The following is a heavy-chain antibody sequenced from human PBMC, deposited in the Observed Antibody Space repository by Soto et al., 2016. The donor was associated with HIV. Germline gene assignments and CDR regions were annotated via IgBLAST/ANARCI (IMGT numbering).Heavy chain of an antibody. V-gene: IGHV3-23*01. Sequence: EVQLLESGGGLVQPGGSLRLSCAASGFTFSSYAMSWVRQAPGKGLEWVSAISGSGGSTYYADSVKGRFTISRDNSKNTLYLQMNSLRAEDTAVYYCAKDPKYYSNYAGRRGWFDPWGQGTLVTVSS. CDR3: AKDPKYYSNYAGRRGWFDP. CDR1: GFTFSSYA. CDR2: ISGSGGST. D-gene: IGHD4-4*01. J-gene: IGHJ5*02.